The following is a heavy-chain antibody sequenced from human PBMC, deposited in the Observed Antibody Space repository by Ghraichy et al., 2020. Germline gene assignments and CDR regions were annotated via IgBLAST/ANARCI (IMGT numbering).Heavy chain of an antibody. CDR2: IYTSGST. CDR1: GGSISSYY. V-gene: IGHV4-4*07. D-gene: IGHD2-15*01. J-gene: IGHJ5*02. CDR3: AREARYCSGGSCYSGWFDP. Sequence: SETLSLTCTVSGGSISSYYWSWIRQPAGKGLEWIGRIYTSGSTNYNPSLKSRVTMSVDTSKNQFSLKLSSVTAADTAVYYCAREARYCSGGSCYSGWFDPWGQGTLVTVSS.